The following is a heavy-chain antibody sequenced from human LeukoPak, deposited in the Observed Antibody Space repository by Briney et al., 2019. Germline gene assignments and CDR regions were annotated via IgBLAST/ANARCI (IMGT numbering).Heavy chain of an antibody. CDR1: GGSFSGYY. CDR2: IYHSGST. J-gene: IGHJ6*03. CDR3: ARAVAYYMDV. D-gene: IGHD6-19*01. Sequence: PSETLSLTCAVYGGSFSGYYWSWIRQPPGKGLEWIGEIYHSGSTNYNPSLKSRVTISVDKSKNQFSLKVNSVTAADTAVYYCARAVAYYMDVWGRGTTVTVSS. V-gene: IGHV4-34*01.